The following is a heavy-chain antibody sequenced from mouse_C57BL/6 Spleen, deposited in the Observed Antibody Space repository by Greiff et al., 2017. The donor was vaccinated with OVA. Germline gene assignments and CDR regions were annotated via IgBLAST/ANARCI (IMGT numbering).Heavy chain of an antibody. CDR2: INYDGSST. J-gene: IGHJ2*01. D-gene: IGHD4-1*01. CDR1: GFTFSDYY. V-gene: IGHV5-16*01. CDR3: ARETNWDEKDYFDY. Sequence: EVHLVESEGGLVQPGSSMKLSCTASGFTFSDYYMAWVRQVPEKGLEWVANINYDGSSTYYLDSLKSRFIISRDNAKNILYLQMSSLKSEDTATYYCARETNWDEKDYFDYWGQGTTLTVSS.